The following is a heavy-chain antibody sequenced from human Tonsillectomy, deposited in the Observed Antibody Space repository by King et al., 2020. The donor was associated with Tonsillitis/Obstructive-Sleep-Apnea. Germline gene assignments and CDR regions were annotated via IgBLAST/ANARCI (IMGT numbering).Heavy chain of an antibody. J-gene: IGHJ2*01. CDR1: GFTFSSYA. Sequence: VQLVESGGGVVQPGRSLRLSCASSGFTFSSYAMHWVRQAPGQGLEWGAVISYYVNNKYYADSVRGRFTISTDNSMNTLYLQMNSLRAEDTAVYYCAREEGVAPYWYFDIWGRGTRVTVSS. CDR2: ISYYVNNK. D-gene: IGHD3-16*01. CDR3: AREEGVAPYWYFDI. V-gene: IGHV3-30*01.